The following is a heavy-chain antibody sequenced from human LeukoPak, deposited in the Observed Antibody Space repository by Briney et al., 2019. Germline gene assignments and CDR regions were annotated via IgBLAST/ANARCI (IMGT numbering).Heavy chain of an antibody. CDR2: INHSGST. D-gene: IGHD5-18*01. CDR3: ARGLRVYGYGG. V-gene: IGHV4-34*01. J-gene: IGHJ4*02. Sequence: SETLSLTCAVYGGSFSGYYWSWIRQPPGKGLEWIGEINHSGSTNYNPSLKSRVTISVDTTKNQFSLKLSSVTAADTAVYYCARGLRVYGYGGWGQGTLVTVSS. CDR1: GGSFSGYY.